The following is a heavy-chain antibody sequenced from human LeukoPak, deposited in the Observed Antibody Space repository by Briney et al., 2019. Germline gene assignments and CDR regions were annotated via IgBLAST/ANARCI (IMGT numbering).Heavy chain of an antibody. Sequence: GGSLRLSCAASGFTFSRYGMHWVRQTPGKGLEWVAVISYDASNKYYADSVKGRFTISRVNSKNTLYLQMNSLRAEGTAVYYCVGWINRIAAAGTHDAFDIWGQGTKVTVSS. V-gene: IGHV3-30*03. CDR2: ISYDASNK. J-gene: IGHJ3*02. CDR3: VGWINRIAAAGTHDAFDI. CDR1: GFTFSRYG. D-gene: IGHD6-13*01.